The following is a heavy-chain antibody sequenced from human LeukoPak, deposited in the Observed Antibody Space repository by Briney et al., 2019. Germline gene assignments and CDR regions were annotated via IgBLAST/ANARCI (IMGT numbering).Heavy chain of an antibody. CDR2: ISSSSLYI. J-gene: IGHJ3*02. D-gene: IGHD2-21*01. V-gene: IGHV3-21*04. Sequence: PGGSLRLSCAASGFTFSSYSMNWVRQAPGKGLEWVSSISSSSLYIYYADSVKGRFTISRDNSKDTLYLQMNSLRAEDTAIYYCARVFRWRGPFDIWGQGTMVTVSS. CDR3: ARVFRWRGPFDI. CDR1: GFTFSSYS.